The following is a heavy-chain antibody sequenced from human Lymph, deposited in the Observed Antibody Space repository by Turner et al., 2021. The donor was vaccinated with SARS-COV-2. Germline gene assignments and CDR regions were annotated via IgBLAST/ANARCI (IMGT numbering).Heavy chain of an antibody. Sequence: QVQLVESGGGVVQPGRSLRLSCAASGFTFSSYAMYWVRQAPGKGLEWVAVISYDGLNKYYADSVNGRLTISRDNSKNTLYLQMNSLRAEDTAVYYCARDFEQLVQFDYYGMDVWGQGTTVTVSS. D-gene: IGHD6-6*01. V-gene: IGHV3-30-3*01. CDR3: ARDFEQLVQFDYYGMDV. CDR1: GFTFSSYA. J-gene: IGHJ6*02. CDR2: ISYDGLNK.